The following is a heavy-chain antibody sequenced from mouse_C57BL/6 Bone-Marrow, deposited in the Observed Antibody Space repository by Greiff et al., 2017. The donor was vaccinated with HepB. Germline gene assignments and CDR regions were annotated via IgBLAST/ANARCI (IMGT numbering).Heavy chain of an antibody. J-gene: IGHJ3*01. CDR2: IDPSDSYT. V-gene: IGHV1-50*01. CDR1: GYTFTSYW. CDR3: ARKRAY. Sequence: QLQQPGAELVKPGASVKLSCKASGYTFTSYWMQWVKQRPGQGLEWIGEIDPSDSYTNYNQKFKGKATLTVDTSSSTAYMQLSSLTSEDSAVYYCARKRAYWGQGTLVTVSA.